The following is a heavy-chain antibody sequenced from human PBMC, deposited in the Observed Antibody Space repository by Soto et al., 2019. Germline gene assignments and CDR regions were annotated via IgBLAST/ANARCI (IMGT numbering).Heavy chain of an antibody. CDR2: IIPIFGTG. Sequence: SVKVSCKASGGTFSSYAISWVRQAPVQGLEWMGGIIPIFGTGNYAQKFQGRVTITADKSTSTAYMELSSLRSEDTAVYYCARAYGSGSLTNFDYWGQGTLVTVSS. D-gene: IGHD3-10*01. CDR1: GGTFSSYA. CDR3: ARAYGSGSLTNFDY. V-gene: IGHV1-69*06. J-gene: IGHJ4*02.